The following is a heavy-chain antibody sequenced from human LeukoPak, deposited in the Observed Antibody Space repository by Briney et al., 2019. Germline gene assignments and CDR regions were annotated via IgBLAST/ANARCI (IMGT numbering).Heavy chain of an antibody. CDR1: GFTYSSYS. Sequence: GGSLRLSCAASGFTYSSYSMNWVRQAPGKGLEWVSSISSSSSYIYYADSVKGRFTISRDSAKNSLYLQMNSLRAEDTAVYYCARVDDYYDSSGNPNYYYGMDVWGQGTTVTVSS. CDR2: ISSSSSYI. D-gene: IGHD3-22*01. J-gene: IGHJ6*02. V-gene: IGHV3-21*01. CDR3: ARVDDYYDSSGNPNYYYGMDV.